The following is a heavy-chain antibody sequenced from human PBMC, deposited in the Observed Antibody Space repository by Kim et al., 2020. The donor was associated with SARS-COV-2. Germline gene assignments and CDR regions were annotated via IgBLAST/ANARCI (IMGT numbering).Heavy chain of an antibody. J-gene: IGHJ6*02. V-gene: IGHV4-59*13. D-gene: IGHD4-4*01. Sequence: SETLSLTCTVSGGSISSYYWSWIRQPPGKGLEWIGYIYYSGSTNYNPSLKSRVTISVDTSKNQFSLKLSSVTAADTAVYYCARAGREDYTYYYYGMDVWGQGTTVTVSS. CDR3: ARAGREDYTYYYYGMDV. CDR2: IYYSGST. CDR1: GGSISSYY.